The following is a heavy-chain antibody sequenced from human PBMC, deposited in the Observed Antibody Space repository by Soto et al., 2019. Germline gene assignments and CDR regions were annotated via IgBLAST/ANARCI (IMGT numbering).Heavy chain of an antibody. Sequence: ASVKVSCKASGYTFTSYGISWVRQAPGQGLEWMGWISAYNGNTNYAQKLQGRVTMTTDTSTSTAYMELRSLRSDDTAVYYCARGPGEWLFFPTYYYYYYMDVWGKGTTVTVSS. V-gene: IGHV1-18*01. D-gene: IGHD3-3*01. J-gene: IGHJ6*03. CDR1: GYTFTSYG. CDR3: ARGPGEWLFFPTYYYYYYMDV. CDR2: ISAYNGNT.